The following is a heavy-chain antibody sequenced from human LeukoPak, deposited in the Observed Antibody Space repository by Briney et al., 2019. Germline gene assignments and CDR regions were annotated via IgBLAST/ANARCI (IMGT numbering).Heavy chain of an antibody. V-gene: IGHV3-30*18. Sequence: GRPLRLSCAASGFTFSSYGMHWVRQAPGKGLEWVAVISYDGSNKYYADSVKGRFTISRDNSKNTLYLQMNSLRAEDTAVYYCAKDRGVVVVAAASPDYWGQGTLVTVSS. D-gene: IGHD2-15*01. CDR1: GFTFSSYG. CDR3: AKDRGVVVVAAASPDY. CDR2: ISYDGSNK. J-gene: IGHJ4*02.